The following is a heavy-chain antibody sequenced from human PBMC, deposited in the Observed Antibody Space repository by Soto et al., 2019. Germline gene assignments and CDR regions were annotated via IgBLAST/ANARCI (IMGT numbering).Heavy chain of an antibody. V-gene: IGHV3-30-3*01. CDR1: GFTFSSYA. CDR2: ISYDGSNK. J-gene: IGHJ4*02. D-gene: IGHD6-13*01. Sequence: QVQLVESGGGVGQPGRSLRLSCAASGFTFSSYAMDWVRQAPGKGLVWVAVISYDGSNKYYADSVKGRFTISRDNSKNTLYPQMNSLRAEDTAVYYCARDGTYWGQGTLVTVSS. CDR3: ARDGTY.